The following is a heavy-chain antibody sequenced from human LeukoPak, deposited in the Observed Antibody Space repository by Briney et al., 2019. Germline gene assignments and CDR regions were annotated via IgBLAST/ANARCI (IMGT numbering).Heavy chain of an antibody. J-gene: IGHJ4*02. D-gene: IGHD5-18*01. V-gene: IGHV4-39*01. CDR3: ARQGPGSGSFES. CDR2: FYYRGST. Sequence: SETLSLTCTISGDSISSSSSYWGWIRQTPGKGLEWIGTFYYRGSTYYNPSLKSRVSKSVDTSKNQFSLNLSSVTAADRATYYCARQGPGSGSFESWGQGILVTVSS. CDR1: GDSISSSSSY.